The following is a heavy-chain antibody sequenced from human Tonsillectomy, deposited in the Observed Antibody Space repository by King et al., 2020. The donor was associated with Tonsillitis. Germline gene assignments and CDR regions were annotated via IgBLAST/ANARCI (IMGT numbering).Heavy chain of an antibody. CDR2: IHTGGSFT. CDR3: ARVQIPMVRGGYFGY. V-gene: IGHV3-11*06. Sequence: VQLVESGGGLVKPGGSLRLSCAASGFTFSDYYMSWIRQAPGKGLEWLSYIHTGGSFTNYADSVKGRFTVSRDNAKNSLYLQMNSLRAEDTAVYYCARVQIPMVRGGYFGYWGQGTLVTVSS. CDR1: GFTFSDYY. J-gene: IGHJ4*02. D-gene: IGHD3-10*01.